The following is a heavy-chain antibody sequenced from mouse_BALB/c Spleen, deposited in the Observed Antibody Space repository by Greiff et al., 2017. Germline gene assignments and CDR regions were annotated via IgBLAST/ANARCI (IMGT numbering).Heavy chain of an antibody. V-gene: IGHV1S56*01. D-gene: IGHD1-1*01. CDR1: GYTFTSYY. CDR2: IYPGNVNT. J-gene: IGHJ1*01. CDR3: AREFITTSRGYFDV. Sequence: VQLQQSGPELVKPGASVRISCKASGYTFTSYYIHWVKQRPGQGLEWIGWIYPGNVNTKYNEKFKGKATLTADKSSSTAYMQLSSLTSEDSAVYFRAREFITTSRGYFDVWGAGTTVTVSS.